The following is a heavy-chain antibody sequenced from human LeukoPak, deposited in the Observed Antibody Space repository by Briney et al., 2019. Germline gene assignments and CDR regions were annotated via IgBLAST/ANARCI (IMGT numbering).Heavy chain of an antibody. J-gene: IGHJ4*02. D-gene: IGHD2/OR15-2a*01. Sequence: GGSLRLSCAASGFTLSYFDMNWVRQAPGKGLEWVSSISTSSRYIYYKDSVRGRFTISRDDAKNSLHLEMNSLRAEDTAVYYCATRPAGNNFHAVFDFWGQGTLITVSS. V-gene: IGHV3-21*01. CDR1: GFTLSYFD. CDR3: ATRPAGNNFHAVFDF. CDR2: ISTSSRYI.